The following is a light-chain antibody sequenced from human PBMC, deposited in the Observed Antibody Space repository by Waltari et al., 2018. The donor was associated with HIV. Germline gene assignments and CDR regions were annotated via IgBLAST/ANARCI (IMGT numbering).Light chain of an antibody. CDR1: TTDSRFYQH. CDR2: EIV. Sequence: QSALPQPASVSAFPGQTINLSCTGITTDSRFYQHVSWYQQHPGSVPRLIIYEIVSRPSGISDHFSGSRSGDSASLTISGLQSGDEAHYFCASNRLDSTLVFGGGTKLTIL. V-gene: IGLV2-14*03. CDR3: ASNRLDSTLV. J-gene: IGLJ2*01.